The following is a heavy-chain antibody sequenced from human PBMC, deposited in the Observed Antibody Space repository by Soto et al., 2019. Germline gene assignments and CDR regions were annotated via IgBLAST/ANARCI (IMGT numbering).Heavy chain of an antibody. CDR3: AKVLSTKILEVVSLFDY. V-gene: IGHV3-23*01. Sequence: GGSLRLSCAASGFTFSSYAMSWVRQAPGKGLECVSTISGSGGTTYYADSVKGRFTIPRDNSKNTLYLQMNSLRAEDTAVYYCAKVLSTKILEVVSLFDYLGQGTLVTVSS. CDR1: GFTFSSYA. CDR2: ISGSGGTT. J-gene: IGHJ4*02. D-gene: IGHD3-3*01.